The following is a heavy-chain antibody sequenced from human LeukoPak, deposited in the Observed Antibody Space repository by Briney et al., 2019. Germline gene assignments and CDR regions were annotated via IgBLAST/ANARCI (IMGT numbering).Heavy chain of an antibody. V-gene: IGHV3-48*03. CDR1: GFTFSSYE. D-gene: IGHD2-15*01. CDR2: ISSSGSTI. J-gene: IGHJ4*02. Sequence: GGSLRLSCAASGFTFSSYEMNWVRQAPGKGLEWVSYISSSGSTIYYADSVKGRFTISRDNAKNSLYLQMNSLRAEDTAVYYCAKAPVTSCRGAFCYPFDYWGQGTLVTVSS. CDR3: AKAPVTSCRGAFCYPFDY.